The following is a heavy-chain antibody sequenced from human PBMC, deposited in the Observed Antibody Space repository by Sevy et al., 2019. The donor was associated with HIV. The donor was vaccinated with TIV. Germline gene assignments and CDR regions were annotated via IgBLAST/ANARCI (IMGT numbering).Heavy chain of an antibody. CDR2: IFVSSSYI. J-gene: IGHJ6*02. Sequence: GGSLRLSCAASGFTFSSYGTNWVRQAPGKGLEWVSSIFVSSSYIYYADLVEGRFTISRDNAKNSLYLQMNSLRAEDTAVYYCARDRGSISIGYGMDVWGQGTTVTVSS. D-gene: IGHD6-6*01. CDR1: GFTFSSYG. V-gene: IGHV3-21*06. CDR3: ARDRGSISIGYGMDV.